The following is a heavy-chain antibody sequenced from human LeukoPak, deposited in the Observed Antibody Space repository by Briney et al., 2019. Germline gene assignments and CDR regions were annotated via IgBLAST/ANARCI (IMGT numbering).Heavy chain of an antibody. CDR1: GFSFSRYW. CDR2: IYCGDSDT. D-gene: IGHD1-26*01. V-gene: IGHV5-51*01. Sequence: GESLKISCQGFGFSFSRYWIGWVRQMPGRGLEWMGIIYCGDSDTRYGPSFQGQSTISADRSTSTAYLQWSSLKASDTDIYYCARSALSSGSLYYFEYWGQGTLVTVSS. J-gene: IGHJ4*02. CDR3: ARSALSSGSLYYFEY.